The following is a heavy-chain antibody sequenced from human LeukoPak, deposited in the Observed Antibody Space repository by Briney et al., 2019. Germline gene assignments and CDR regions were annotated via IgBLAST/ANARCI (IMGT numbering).Heavy chain of an antibody. CDR1: GYTFTSYY. CDR2: INPSGGST. J-gene: IGHJ4*02. D-gene: IGHD5-24*01. CDR3: ARAGRWLQLKSGYYFDY. V-gene: IGHV1-46*01. Sequence: ASVKVSCKASGYTFTSYYMHWVRQAPGRGLEWMGIINPSGGSTSYAQKFQGRVTMTRDTSTSTVYMELSSLRSEDTAVYYCARAGRWLQLKSGYYFDYWGQGTLVTVSS.